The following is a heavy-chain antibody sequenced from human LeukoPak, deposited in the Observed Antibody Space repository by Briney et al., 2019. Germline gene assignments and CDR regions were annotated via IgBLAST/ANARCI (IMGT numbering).Heavy chain of an antibody. J-gene: IGHJ4*02. Sequence: GRSLRLSCAASGFPFSLYGMQWVRQAPGKGLEWVAYLSHQGTAENYADSVKGRFTISRDNSKNTLYLQMSSLRAEDTVLYYCAKKGADAYCGGGSCFDHWGQGTLVTVSS. CDR2: LSHQGTAE. V-gene: IGHV3-30*18. CDR3: AKKGADAYCGGGSCFDH. CDR1: GFPFSLYG. D-gene: IGHD2-21*01.